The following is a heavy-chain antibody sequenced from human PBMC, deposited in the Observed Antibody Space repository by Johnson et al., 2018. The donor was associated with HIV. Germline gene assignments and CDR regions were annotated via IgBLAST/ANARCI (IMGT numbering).Heavy chain of an antibody. CDR2: RSYDGSNK. D-gene: IGHD3-22*01. CDR1: GLTFSSYG. CDR3: ARERNMIVVDDDAFDI. Sequence: QVQLVESGGGVVQPGRSLRLSCAASGLTFSSYGMHWVRQAPGKGLEWVAVRSYDGSNKYYADSVKGRFTISRDNSKNTLYLQMNSLRAEDTAVYYCARERNMIVVDDDAFDIWGQGTMVTVSS. J-gene: IGHJ3*02. V-gene: IGHV3-30*03.